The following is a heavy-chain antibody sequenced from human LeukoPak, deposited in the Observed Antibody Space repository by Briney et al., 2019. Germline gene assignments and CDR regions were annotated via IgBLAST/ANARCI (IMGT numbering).Heavy chain of an antibody. V-gene: IGHV3-21*01. CDR1: GFTFSSYS. D-gene: IGHD2-2*01. CDR3: AALRGCSSTSCPSGT. Sequence: GGSLRLSCAASGFTFSSYSINWVRQAPGKGLEWVSSISSSSSYVYYADSVKGRFTISRDNAKNSLYLQMNSLRAEDTAVYYCAALRGCSSTSCPSGTWGQGTLVTVSS. J-gene: IGHJ5*02. CDR2: ISSSSSYV.